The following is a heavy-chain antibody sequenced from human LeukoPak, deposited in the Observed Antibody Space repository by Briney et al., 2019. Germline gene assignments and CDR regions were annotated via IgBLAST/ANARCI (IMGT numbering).Heavy chain of an antibody. J-gene: IGHJ4*02. D-gene: IGHD4-23*01. CDR2: IYYSGST. V-gene: IGHV4-39*07. CDR1: GGSIRSNSYY. CDR3: AGDGGNGAFDY. Sequence: SETLSLTCTVSGGSIRSNSYYWGWIRQPPGKGLEWIGTIYYSGSTYYNPSLKSRVTISVDTSKNQFSLKLTSVTAADTAVYYCAGDGGNGAFDYWGQGTLVTVSS.